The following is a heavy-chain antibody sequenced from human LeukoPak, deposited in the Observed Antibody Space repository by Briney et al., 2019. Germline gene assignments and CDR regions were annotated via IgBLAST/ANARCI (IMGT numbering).Heavy chain of an antibody. Sequence: GGSLRLSCAASGFTFSNYAMSWVRQAPGKGLGWVSAISGSGGSTYSADSAEGRFTISRENSKNTLYLQMHSLRAEDTAVYYCAKDPSGSYFPNGFDPWGQGTLVTVSS. J-gene: IGHJ5*02. V-gene: IGHV3-23*01. CDR3: AKDPSGSYFPNGFDP. CDR2: ISGSGGST. CDR1: GFTFSNYA. D-gene: IGHD1-26*01.